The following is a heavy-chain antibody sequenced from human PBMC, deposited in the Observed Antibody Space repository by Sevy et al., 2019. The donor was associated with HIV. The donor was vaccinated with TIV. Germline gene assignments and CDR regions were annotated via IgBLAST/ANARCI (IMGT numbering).Heavy chain of an antibody. CDR1: GFTFSSHY. CDR3: AREALYYYDSERHYDDAFDM. Sequence: GGSLRLSCAASGFTFSSHYMSWVRQAPGKGLEWVANLKQDGSDKFYVESVKGRFTISRDNAKNALYLQLSSLRAEDTAMYFCAREALYYYDSERHYDDAFDMWGPGTMVTVSS. J-gene: IGHJ3*02. D-gene: IGHD3-22*01. V-gene: IGHV3-7*01. CDR2: LKQDGSDK.